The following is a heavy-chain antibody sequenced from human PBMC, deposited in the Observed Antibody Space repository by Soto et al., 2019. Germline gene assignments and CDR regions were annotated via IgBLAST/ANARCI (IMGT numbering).Heavy chain of an antibody. D-gene: IGHD3-10*01. CDR3: ARYSVGITMVRGVYYFDY. J-gene: IGHJ4*02. CDR1: GGSISSSSYY. CDR2: IYYSGST. V-gene: IGHV4-39*01. Sequence: PSETLSLTCTVSGGSISSSSYYWGWIRQPPGKGLEWIGSIYYSGSTYYNPSLKSRVTISVDTSKNQFSLKLSSVTAADTAVYYCARYSVGITMVRGVYYFDYWGQGTLVNVS.